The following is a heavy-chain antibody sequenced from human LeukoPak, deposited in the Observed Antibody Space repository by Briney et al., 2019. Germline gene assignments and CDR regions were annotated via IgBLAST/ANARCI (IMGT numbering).Heavy chain of an antibody. CDR2: INPNSGVT. V-gene: IGHV1-2*02. D-gene: IGHD2-21*01. Sequence: GASVKVSCKTSGYTFTDYYMHWVRQAPGQGLEWMGWINPNSGVTSSAQKFQGRVTMTRDTPITTVYMEVRWLTSDDTAIYYCARADRLDGAPYLIGPWGQGTLVTVSS. CDR3: ARADRLDGAPYLIGP. J-gene: IGHJ5*02. CDR1: GYTFTDYY.